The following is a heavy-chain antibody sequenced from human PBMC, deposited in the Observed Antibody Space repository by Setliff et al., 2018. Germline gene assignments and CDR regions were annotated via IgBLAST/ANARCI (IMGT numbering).Heavy chain of an antibody. CDR2: INHSGNT. J-gene: IGHJ4*02. CDR3: ARGRNVAARLLDS. V-gene: IGHV4-34*01. CDR1: GGSFSDYY. Sequence: PSETLSLTCAAHGGSFSDYYWTWIRQPPGKGLEWIGEINHSGNTKSSPSLESRVTISVDPPKNQFSLKMTSVTAADTAAYYCARGRNVAARLLDSWGQGALVTVSS. D-gene: IGHD6-6*01.